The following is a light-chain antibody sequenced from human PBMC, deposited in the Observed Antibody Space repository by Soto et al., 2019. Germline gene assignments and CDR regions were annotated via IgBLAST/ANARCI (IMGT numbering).Light chain of an antibody. CDR2: DVS. V-gene: IGLV2-14*01. Sequence: QSALTQPASVSGSTGQSITISCTGTSSDVGNYDYVSWYQQHPGKAPKLMICDVSNRPSGVSNRFSGSKSGNTASLTISGLQAEDEADYYCTSYAGARTYVFGTGTKVTVL. CDR3: TSYAGARTYV. CDR1: SSDVGNYDY. J-gene: IGLJ1*01.